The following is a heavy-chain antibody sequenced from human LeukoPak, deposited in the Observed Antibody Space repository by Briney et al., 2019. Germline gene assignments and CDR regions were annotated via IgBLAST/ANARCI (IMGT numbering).Heavy chain of an antibody. CDR1: GYTFTTYA. CDR3: ARGNYYDSSGPDY. D-gene: IGHD3-22*01. V-gene: IGHV1-18*04. CDR2: ISAYNGNT. J-gene: IGHJ4*02. Sequence: ASVKVSCKASGYTFTTYAMTWVRQAPGQGLEWMGWISAYNGNTNYAQKLQGRVTMTTDTSTSTAYMELRSLRSDDTAVYYCARGNYYDSSGPDYWGQGTLVTVSS.